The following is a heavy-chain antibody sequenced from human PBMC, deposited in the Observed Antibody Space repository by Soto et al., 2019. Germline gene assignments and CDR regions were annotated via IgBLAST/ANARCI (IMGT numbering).Heavy chain of an antibody. Sequence: VGSLRLSCADSVFTFSSYWMHCVRQSPGKGLVWVSHINGDGSSTSYADSVKGRFTISRDNAKNTLYLQLNSLRAEDTAVYFCARDGDYNGFQLWGQGTLITVSS. V-gene: IGHV3-74*01. J-gene: IGHJ5*02. CDR3: ARDGDYNGFQL. CDR2: INGDGSST. CDR1: VFTFSSYW.